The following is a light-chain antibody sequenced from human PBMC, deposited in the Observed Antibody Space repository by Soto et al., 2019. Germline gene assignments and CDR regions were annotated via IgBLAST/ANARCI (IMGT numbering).Light chain of an antibody. V-gene: IGKV1-27*01. CDR1: QDISNY. J-gene: IGKJ5*01. CDR3: QKYDSAPHT. CDR2: AAS. Sequence: DIQMTQSPSSLSASVGDRVTITCRASQDISNYLAWYQQKPGKVPKLLIYAASTLHSGVPSRFSGSGSGTDFTLTISSLQPEDVATYYCQKYDSAPHTFGQGTRLEIK.